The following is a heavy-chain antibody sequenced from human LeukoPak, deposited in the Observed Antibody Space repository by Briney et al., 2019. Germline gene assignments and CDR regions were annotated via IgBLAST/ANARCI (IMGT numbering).Heavy chain of an antibody. CDR2: IYHSGST. J-gene: IGHJ4*02. V-gene: IGHV4-30-2*01. Sequence: SETLSLTCAVSGGSISSGGYSWSWIRQPPGKGLEWIGYIYHSGSTYYNPSLKSRVTISVDRSKDQFSLKLSSVTAADTAVYYCARAAHYDSSAFDYWGQGTLVTVSS. CDR3: ARAAHYDSSAFDY. CDR1: GGSISSGGYS. D-gene: IGHD3-22*01.